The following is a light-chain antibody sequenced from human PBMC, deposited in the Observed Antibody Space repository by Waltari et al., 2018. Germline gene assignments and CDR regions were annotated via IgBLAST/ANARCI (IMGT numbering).Light chain of an antibody. V-gene: IGKV2D-29*01. Sequence: DIVMTQTPLSLSVTPGQPASISCKSSQSLLHGDGKTYLSWYLHKSGQPPQLLIFEVSARLFGVQDRFSGSGSGKDFTLRISRVEAEDVGVYYCMQSIQSPLTFGGGTK. CDR1: QSLLHGDGKTY. CDR3: MQSIQSPLT. CDR2: EVS. J-gene: IGKJ4*01.